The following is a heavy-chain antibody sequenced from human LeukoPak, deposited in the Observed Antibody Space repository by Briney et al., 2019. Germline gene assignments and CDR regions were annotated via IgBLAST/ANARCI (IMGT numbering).Heavy chain of an antibody. Sequence: GGSLRLSCAASGFSFSNYGMSWVRQAPGKGLEWVSIISGRGTTTYYADSVKGHFTISRDNPKNTLYLHMSSLRAEDTAVYYCAKRVGAWIRLWSPHDAFDIWGQGTLVTVSS. CDR1: GFSFSNYG. D-gene: IGHD5-18*01. J-gene: IGHJ3*02. V-gene: IGHV3-23*01. CDR3: AKRVGAWIRLWSPHDAFDI. CDR2: ISGRGTTT.